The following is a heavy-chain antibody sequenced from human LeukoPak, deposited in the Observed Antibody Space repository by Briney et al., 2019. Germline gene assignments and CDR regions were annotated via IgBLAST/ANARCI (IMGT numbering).Heavy chain of an antibody. CDR2: IRGSGDTT. J-gene: IGHJ4*02. Sequence: GGSLRLSCAASGFTFSSYAMNWVRQAPGKGLEWVSGIRGSGDTTYYADSVKGRRFTISRDNSKNTLYLQMNSLRAEDTAVYYCARWRAGIAVAVDYWGQGTLVTVSS. V-gene: IGHV3-23*01. CDR3: ARWRAGIAVAVDY. CDR1: GFTFSSYA. D-gene: IGHD6-19*01.